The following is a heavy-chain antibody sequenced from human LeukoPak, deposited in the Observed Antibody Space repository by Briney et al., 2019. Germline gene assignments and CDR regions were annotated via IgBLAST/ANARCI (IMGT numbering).Heavy chain of an antibody. CDR3: ARGVKPDYYDTSGHYFDY. Sequence: PSETLSLTCTVSGGSISSYYWTWIRQPPGKALEWIGYIYYSGSTNYNPSLKSRVTISVDTSKNQFSLKLSSVTAADTAVYYCARGVKPDYYDTSGHYFDYWGQGTLVTVSS. D-gene: IGHD3-22*01. CDR2: IYYSGST. CDR1: GGSISSYY. J-gene: IGHJ4*02. V-gene: IGHV4-59*01.